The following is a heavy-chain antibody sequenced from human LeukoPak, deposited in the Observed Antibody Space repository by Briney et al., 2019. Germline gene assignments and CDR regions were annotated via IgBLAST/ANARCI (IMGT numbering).Heavy chain of an antibody. CDR2: LVYDGSA. V-gene: IGHV4-39*01. CDR1: GASITSESSY. D-gene: IGHD3-16*02. J-gene: IGHJ5*02. Sequence: SETLSLTCTVSGASITSESSYWGWIHQPPGKGFQWIGGLVYDGSAHYNPSLQSHVSISADTSNNQFSLKLASVTASDTGVYFCARAPSYRRYSYHPWGQGTLVTVPS. CDR3: ARAPSYRRYSYHP.